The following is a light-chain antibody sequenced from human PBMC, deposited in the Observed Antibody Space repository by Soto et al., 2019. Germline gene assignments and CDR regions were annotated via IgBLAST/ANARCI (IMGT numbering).Light chain of an antibody. V-gene: IGKV3-20*01. CDR2: GAS. J-gene: IGKJ2*01. CDR3: QQYGSSPYT. Sequence: EIVLTQSPGTLSLSPGERATLSCRASQSVSNTYLAWYQQKPGQAPRLLIYGASSRATGIPDRFSGSGSGTDFTLTINRLEPEDFAVYYCQQYGSSPYTFGQGTKLEI. CDR1: QSVSNTY.